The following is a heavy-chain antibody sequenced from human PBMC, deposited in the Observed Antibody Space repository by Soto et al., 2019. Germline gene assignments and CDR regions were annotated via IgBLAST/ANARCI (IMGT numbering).Heavy chain of an antibody. D-gene: IGHD2-15*01. CDR2: IKQDGSEK. V-gene: IGHV3-7*01. CDR1: GFTFSSYW. CDR3: ARVGSRYCSGGSGYSYECYFDY. Sequence: EVQLVESGGGLVQPGGSLRLSCAASGFTFSSYWMSWVRQAPGKGLEWVANIKQDGSEKYYVDSGKGRFTISRDNAKNSLYLQMNSLRAEDTAVYYCARVGSRYCSGGSGYSYECYFDYWGQGTLVTVSS. J-gene: IGHJ4*02.